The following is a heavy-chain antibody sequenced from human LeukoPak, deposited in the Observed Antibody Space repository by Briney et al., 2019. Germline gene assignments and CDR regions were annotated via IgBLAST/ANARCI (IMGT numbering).Heavy chain of an antibody. CDR3: ARAIGYFDT. CDR1: GFTFGTYA. CDR2: ITSSSGTI. D-gene: IGHD1-26*01. Sequence: GGSLRLSCAASGFTFGTYAMNWVRQAPGKGLEWLSYITSSSGTIYYADSVTGRFTISRDNAKNSLYLQMNSLRQEDTAVYYCARAIGYFDTWGQGTLVTVSS. J-gene: IGHJ4*02. V-gene: IGHV3-48*02.